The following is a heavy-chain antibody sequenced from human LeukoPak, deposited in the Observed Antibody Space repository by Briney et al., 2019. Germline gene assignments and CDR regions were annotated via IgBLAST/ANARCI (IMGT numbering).Heavy chain of an antibody. V-gene: IGHV1-2*02. CDR2: INPNSGGT. J-gene: IGHJ3*02. Sequence: GASVKVSCKASGYTFTGYYMHWVRQAPGQGLEWMGWINPNSGGTNYAQKFQGRVTMTRDTSISTAYMELSRRRSDDTAVYYCARDRGGYDEIPPSAFDIWGQGTMVTVSS. D-gene: IGHD5-12*01. CDR3: ARDRGGYDEIPPSAFDI. CDR1: GYTFTGYY.